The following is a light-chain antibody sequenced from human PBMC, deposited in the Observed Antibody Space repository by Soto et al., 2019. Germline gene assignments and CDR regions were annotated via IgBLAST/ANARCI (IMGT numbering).Light chain of an antibody. Sequence: DIQLTQSPSSLSASVGDRGTMTCRASQTITKYLNWYQQKPGKAPNLLIYGAPSLQSGVPSRFSGGGSGTDFTLTISSLQPEDFATYYCQQTYTTPYTFGQGTKLEIK. CDR1: QTITKY. CDR3: QQTYTTPYT. V-gene: IGKV1-39*01. CDR2: GAP. J-gene: IGKJ2*01.